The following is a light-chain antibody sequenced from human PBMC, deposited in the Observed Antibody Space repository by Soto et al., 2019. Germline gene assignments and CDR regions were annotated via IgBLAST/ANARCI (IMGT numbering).Light chain of an antibody. CDR1: SSNIGAGYD. V-gene: IGLV1-40*01. Sequence: QSALTQPPSVSGAPGQRVTISCSGSSSNIGAGYDVHWYQQLPGTAPKLLIYANTNRPSGVPDRFSGSQSGTSASLAITGLQSEDEADYYCQSYDRSRSCVVFGGGTKVTVL. J-gene: IGLJ2*01. CDR3: QSYDRSRSCVV. CDR2: ANT.